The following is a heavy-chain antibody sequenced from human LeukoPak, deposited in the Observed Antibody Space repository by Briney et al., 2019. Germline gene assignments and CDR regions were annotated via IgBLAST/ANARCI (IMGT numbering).Heavy chain of an antibody. CDR1: GGSISSYY. CDR2: IYYSGST. Sequence: SETLSLTCTVSGGSISSYYWSWIRQPPGKGLERIGYIYYSGSTNYNPSLKSRVTISVDTSKNQFSLKLSSVTAADTAVYYCARTYYGDYPNDAFDIWGQGTMVTVSS. CDR3: ARTYYGDYPNDAFDI. D-gene: IGHD4-17*01. V-gene: IGHV4-59*01. J-gene: IGHJ3*02.